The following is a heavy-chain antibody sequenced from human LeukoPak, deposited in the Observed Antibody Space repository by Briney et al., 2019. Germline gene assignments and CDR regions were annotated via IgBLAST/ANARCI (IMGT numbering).Heavy chain of an antibody. CDR1: GFTFSSYS. CDR3: ARGHLQLEFDP. Sequence: GGSLRLSCAASGFTFSSYSMNWVRQAPGKGLEWVSSISSSSSYIYYADSVKGRFTISRDNAKNSLYLQMNSLRAEDTAVYYCARGHLQLEFDPWGQGTRVTVSS. D-gene: IGHD3-10*01. CDR2: ISSSSSYI. J-gene: IGHJ5*02. V-gene: IGHV3-21*01.